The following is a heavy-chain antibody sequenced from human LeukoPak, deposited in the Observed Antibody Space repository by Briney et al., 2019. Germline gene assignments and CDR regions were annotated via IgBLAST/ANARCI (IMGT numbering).Heavy chain of an antibody. CDR2: ISYDGSNK. Sequence: RSLRLSCAASGFTFSSYGMHWVRQAPGKGLEWVAVISYDGSNKYYADSVKGRFTISRDNSKNTLYLQMNSLRAEDTAVYYCAKDLGSSGWYIDYWGQGTLVTVSS. CDR1: GFTFSSYG. J-gene: IGHJ4*02. D-gene: IGHD6-19*01. CDR3: AKDLGSSGWYIDY. V-gene: IGHV3-30*18.